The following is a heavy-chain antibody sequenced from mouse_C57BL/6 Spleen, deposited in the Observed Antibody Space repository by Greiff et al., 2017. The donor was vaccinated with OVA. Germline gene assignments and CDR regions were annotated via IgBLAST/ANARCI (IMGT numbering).Heavy chain of an antibody. CDR3: TRYPTTVVATGEFAY. CDR1: GYTFTDYE. V-gene: IGHV1-15*01. J-gene: IGHJ3*01. D-gene: IGHD1-1*01. Sequence: QVQLKESGAELVRPGASVTLSCKASGYTFTDYEMHWVKQTPVHGLEWIGAIDPETGGTAYNQKFKGKAILTADKSSSTAYMELRSLTSEDSAVYYCTRYPTTVVATGEFAYWGQGTLVTVSA. CDR2: IDPETGGT.